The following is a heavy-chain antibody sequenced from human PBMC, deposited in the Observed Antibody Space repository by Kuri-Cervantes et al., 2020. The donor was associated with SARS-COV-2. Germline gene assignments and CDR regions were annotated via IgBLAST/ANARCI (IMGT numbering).Heavy chain of an antibody. Sequence: SETLSLTCTVSGGSISGYYWSWIRQPPGKGLERIGEINHSGSTNYNPSLKSRVTISVDTSKNQFSLKLSSVTAADTAVYYCARVKTIFGVAPFDYWGQGTLVTVSS. V-gene: IGHV4-34*01. CDR3: ARVKTIFGVAPFDY. CDR2: INHSGST. J-gene: IGHJ4*02. D-gene: IGHD3-3*01. CDR1: GGSISGYY.